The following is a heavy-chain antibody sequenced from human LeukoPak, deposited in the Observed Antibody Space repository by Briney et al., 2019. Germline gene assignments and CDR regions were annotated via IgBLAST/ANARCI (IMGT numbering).Heavy chain of an antibody. J-gene: IGHJ6*03. CDR1: GGSFSRYY. V-gene: IGHV4-34*01. Sequence: PSETLSLTCAVNGGSFSRYYWSWIRQPPGKGLEWIGEINHSGSTNYNPSLKSRVTISVDTSKNQFSLRLSSVTAADTAVYYCARHKDYYYSYMDVWGKGTTVTISS. CDR2: INHSGST. CDR3: ARHKDYYYSYMDV.